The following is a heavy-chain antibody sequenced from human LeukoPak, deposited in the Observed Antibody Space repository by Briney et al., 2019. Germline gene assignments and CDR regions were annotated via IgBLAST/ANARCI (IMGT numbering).Heavy chain of an antibody. Sequence: ASQKVSCKASGGTFSSYTLSWVRQTPGQGLEWMGRIIPILGIANYAQKFQGRVTITADKSTSTAYMELSSLRSEDTAVYYCARDQNGELNFDYWGQGTLVTVSS. V-gene: IGHV1-69*04. J-gene: IGHJ4*02. CDR3: ARDQNGELNFDY. D-gene: IGHD1-26*01. CDR1: GGTFSSYT. CDR2: IIPILGIA.